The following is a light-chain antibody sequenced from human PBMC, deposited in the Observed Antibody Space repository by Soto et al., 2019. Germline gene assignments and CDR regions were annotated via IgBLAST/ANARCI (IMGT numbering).Light chain of an antibody. CDR2: AAS. Sequence: IQLPQSPSSLSASVGDRVTITCWASQGISSYLAWYQQKPGKAPKLLIYAASTLQSGVPSRFSGSGSGTDFTLTISSLQPEDFATYYCQQLNSYPPWTFGQGTKVDI. V-gene: IGKV1-9*01. J-gene: IGKJ1*01. CDR1: QGISSY. CDR3: QQLNSYPPWT.